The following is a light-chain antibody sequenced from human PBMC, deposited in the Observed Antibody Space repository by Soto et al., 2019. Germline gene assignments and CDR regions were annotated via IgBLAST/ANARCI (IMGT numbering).Light chain of an antibody. CDR1: QSVGSS. CDR3: QQRSNWPALT. V-gene: IGKV3-11*01. J-gene: IGKJ4*01. Sequence: EIVLTQSPATLSLSPGERATLSCRASQSVGSSLAWYQQKPGQAPRLLIYDASNRATGIPARFSGSGSETDFTLTLSSLEPEDFSVYYCQQRSNWPALTFGGGTKVEIK. CDR2: DAS.